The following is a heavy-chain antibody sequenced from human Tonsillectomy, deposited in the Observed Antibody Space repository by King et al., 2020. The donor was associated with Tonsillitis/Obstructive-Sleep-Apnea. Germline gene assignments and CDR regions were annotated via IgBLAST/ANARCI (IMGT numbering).Heavy chain of an antibody. CDR1: GFIFGDFV. CDR3: TRDAGELERSFGY. CDR2: IRSKAYGGTT. V-gene: IGHV3-49*05. D-gene: IGHD1-1*01. J-gene: IGHJ4*02. Sequence: VHLVESGGGLVKPGRSLRLSCTASGFIFGDFVMSWFRQAPGKGLEWISFIRSKAYGGTTDYAASVKGRFTISRVDSKSIAYLQMNSLKTEDTGVYYCTRDAGELERSFGYWGQGTLVTVSS.